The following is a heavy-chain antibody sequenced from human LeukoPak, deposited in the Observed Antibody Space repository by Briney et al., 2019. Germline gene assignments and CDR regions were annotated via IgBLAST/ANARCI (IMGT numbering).Heavy chain of an antibody. Sequence: GASVKVSCKASGYIFSNYGITWVRQAPGQGLEWMGWISAYNGNTNYAQKLQGRVTMTTDTSTSTAYMELRSLRSDDTAVYYCARARKYYYDSSGYLADYWGQGTLVTVSS. CDR3: ARARKYYYDSSGYLADY. J-gene: IGHJ4*02. V-gene: IGHV1-18*01. CDR2: ISAYNGNT. CDR1: GYIFSNYG. D-gene: IGHD3-22*01.